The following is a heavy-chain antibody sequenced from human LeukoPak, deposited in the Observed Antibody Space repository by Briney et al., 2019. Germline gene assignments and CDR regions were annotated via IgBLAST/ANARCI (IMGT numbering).Heavy chain of an antibody. CDR3: ARDGGYGDYSDY. V-gene: IGHV4-31*03. J-gene: IGHJ4*02. Sequence: SETLSPTCTVSGTSISSGGYYWTWIRQYPGKGLEWIGYIHYSGNTYYNPSLKSRVTISVDTSKNQFSLRLSSVTAADTAVYYCARDGGYGDYSDYWGEGTLVTVAS. CDR1: GTSISSGGYY. D-gene: IGHD4-17*01. CDR2: IHYSGNT.